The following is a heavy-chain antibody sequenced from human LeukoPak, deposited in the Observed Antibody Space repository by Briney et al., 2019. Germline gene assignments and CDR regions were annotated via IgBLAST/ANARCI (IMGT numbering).Heavy chain of an antibody. CDR1: GGSISRGGYY. CDR3: ARGDYGLYFFDS. V-gene: IGHV4-31*03. Sequence: PAETLSLTCTVSGGSISRGGYYWNWIRQHPRAGLEWIGYFCYSRTTSYNPSLKSRATISVDTSNNQFSLKLSSVTAADTAVYYCARGDYGLYFFDSWGRGTLVTVSS. CDR2: FCYSRTT. J-gene: IGHJ4*02. D-gene: IGHD4-17*01.